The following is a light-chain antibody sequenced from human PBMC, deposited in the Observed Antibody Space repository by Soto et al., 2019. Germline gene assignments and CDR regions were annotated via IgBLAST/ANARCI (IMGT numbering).Light chain of an antibody. J-gene: IGKJ2*01. CDR1: QSVGSN. CDR3: HQYNNWPLYT. Sequence: EIVMTQSPGTLSVSPGERATLSCRASQSVGSNLAWYQQKPGQAPRLLIYGPSTRATGVPARFSGSGSGTEFTLTISSLQSEDFAVYYCHQYNNWPLYTFGQGTKLEIK. CDR2: GPS. V-gene: IGKV3-15*01.